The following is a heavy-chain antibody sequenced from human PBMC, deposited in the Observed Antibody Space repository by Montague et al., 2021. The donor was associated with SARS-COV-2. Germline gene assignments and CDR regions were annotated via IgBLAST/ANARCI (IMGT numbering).Heavy chain of an antibody. Sequence: SETLSLTCTVSGGSVSSGCYYWSWIRQPPGKGLEWIGYIYYSGSTNYNPSLKSRVTISLDTSKNQFSLKLTSVTAADTAVYYCARVALPAAGTRCDYWGQGTLVTVSS. J-gene: IGHJ4*02. V-gene: IGHV4-61*01. CDR3: ARVALPAAGTRCDY. CDR1: GGSVSSGCYY. D-gene: IGHD6-13*01. CDR2: IYYSGST.